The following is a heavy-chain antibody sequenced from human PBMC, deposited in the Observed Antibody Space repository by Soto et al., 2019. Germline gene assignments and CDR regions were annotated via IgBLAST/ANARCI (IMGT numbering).Heavy chain of an antibody. CDR3: ARDGPLGYCSGGSCYSGWFDP. CDR2: IIPIFGTA. D-gene: IGHD2-15*01. CDR1: GGTFSSYA. Sequence: QVQLVQSGAEVKKPGSSVKVSCKASGGTFSSYAISWVRQAPGQGLEWMGGIIPIFGTANYAQKFQGRVTITADESTSTAYLELSSLRSEDTAVYYCARDGPLGYCSGGSCYSGWFDPWGQGPLVTVSS. J-gene: IGHJ5*02. V-gene: IGHV1-69*01.